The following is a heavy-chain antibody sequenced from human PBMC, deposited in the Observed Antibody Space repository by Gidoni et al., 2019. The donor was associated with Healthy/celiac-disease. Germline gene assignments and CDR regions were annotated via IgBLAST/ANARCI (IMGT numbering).Heavy chain of an antibody. J-gene: IGHJ5*02. V-gene: IGHV4-39*01. CDR3: ARQSSRIAVPWVGWFDP. CDR2: IYYSGST. CDR1: GGSISSSSYY. Sequence: QLQLQESGPGLVKPSETLSLTCTVSGGSISSSSYYWGWIRQPPGKGLEWIGSIYYSGSTYYNPSLKSRVTISVDTSKNQFSLKLSSVTAADTAVYYCARQSSRIAVPWVGWFDPWGQGTLVTVSS. D-gene: IGHD6-19*01.